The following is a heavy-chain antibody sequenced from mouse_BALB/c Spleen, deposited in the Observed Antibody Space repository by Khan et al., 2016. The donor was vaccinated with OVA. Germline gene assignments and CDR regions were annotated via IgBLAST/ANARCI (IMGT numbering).Heavy chain of an antibody. CDR2: TNPTNGRT. CDR3: ARIKKIVATYFDY. V-gene: IGHV1S81*02. J-gene: IGHJ2*01. D-gene: IGHD1-1*01. Sequence: QVQLQQSGAELVKAGASVKMSCKASGYTFTSYWMHWVKQRPGQGLEWFAETNPTNGRTYYNEKFKSKATLTVDKSFSTAYMLLSGPTFEDSAVYYCARIKKIVATYFDYWGQGTTLTVSS. CDR1: GYTFTSYW.